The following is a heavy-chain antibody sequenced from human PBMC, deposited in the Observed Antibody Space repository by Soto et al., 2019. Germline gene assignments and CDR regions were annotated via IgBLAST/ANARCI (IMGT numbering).Heavy chain of an antibody. CDR3: ARGITMVRGVILDYFDY. D-gene: IGHD3-10*01. CDR1: GFTFSSYD. CDR2: IGTAGDT. Sequence: EVQLVESGGGLVQPGGSLRLSCAASGFTFSSYDMHWVRQATGKGLEWVSGIGTAGDTYYPGSVKGRFTISRENAKNSLYLQMHSLSAGDTAVYYCARGITMVRGVILDYFDYWGQGTLVTVSS. J-gene: IGHJ4*02. V-gene: IGHV3-13*04.